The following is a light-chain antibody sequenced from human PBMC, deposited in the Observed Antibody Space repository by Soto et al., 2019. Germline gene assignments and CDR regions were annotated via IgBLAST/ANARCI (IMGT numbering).Light chain of an antibody. V-gene: IGLV1-40*01. CDR1: SSNIGAGYD. CDR3: QSYDSSLSGPVV. Sequence: QAVVTQPPSVSGAPGQRVTISCTGSSSNIGAGYDVHWYQQLPGTAPKLLIYGNSNRPSGVPDRFSGSKSGTSASLAITGLQAEDEADYSCQSYDSSLSGPVVFGGGTKVTVL. J-gene: IGLJ2*01. CDR2: GNS.